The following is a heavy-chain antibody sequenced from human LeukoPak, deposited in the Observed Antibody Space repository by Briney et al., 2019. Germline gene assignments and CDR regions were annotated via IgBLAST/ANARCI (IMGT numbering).Heavy chain of an antibody. CDR2: ISFSGGST. CDR1: GFTFSTYA. Sequence: GGSLRLSCAASGFTFSTYAMSWVRQAPGKGLEWVSAISFSGGSTHYAESVKGRFTISRDNSKNTLYLQMNSLRAEDTAVYYCARVKNYYDSSGYLFWGQGTLVTVSS. CDR3: ARVKNYYDSSGYLF. V-gene: IGHV3-23*01. J-gene: IGHJ4*02. D-gene: IGHD3-22*01.